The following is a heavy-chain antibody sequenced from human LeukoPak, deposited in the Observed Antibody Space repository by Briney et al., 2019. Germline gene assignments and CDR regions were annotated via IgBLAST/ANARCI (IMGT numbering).Heavy chain of an antibody. CDR2: IVYSGYT. J-gene: IGHJ4*02. CDR3: ASGYDSSAPFRL. V-gene: IGHV4-31*02. Sequence: PSESLSLTCIVSGGSINRGGYYWTWLRQHPGKGLEWIGLIVYSGYTHYNPALTSRLTISLDTSTNQFSLRLTSVTAADTAVYFCASGYDSSAPFRLWGQGTLVTVSS. D-gene: IGHD3-22*01. CDR1: GGSINRGGYY.